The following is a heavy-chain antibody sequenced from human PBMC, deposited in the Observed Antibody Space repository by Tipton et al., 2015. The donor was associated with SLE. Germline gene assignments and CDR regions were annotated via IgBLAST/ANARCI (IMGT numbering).Heavy chain of an antibody. Sequence: TLSLTCTVSGGSLNNHFCSWIRQSAGKGLEWIGRVSPSGGTNYNPSLKSRVTMSVDTSRNQFSLNPSSLTAADTAVYFCARDKWGEYTASTGYFWSFDPWGQGIPVTVSS. CDR2: VSPSGGT. J-gene: IGHJ5*02. V-gene: IGHV4-4*07. D-gene: IGHD3-9*01. CDR3: ARDKWGEYTASTGYFWSFDP. CDR1: GGSLNNHF.